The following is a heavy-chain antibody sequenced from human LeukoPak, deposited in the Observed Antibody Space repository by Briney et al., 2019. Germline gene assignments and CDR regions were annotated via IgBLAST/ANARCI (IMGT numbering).Heavy chain of an antibody. CDR1: GGTFSSYA. CDR2: IIPIFGTA. CDR3: ASHGGVGAFDI. Sequence: ASVKVSCKASGGTFSSYAISWVRQAPGQGLEWMGGIIPIFGTANYAQKFQGRVTITADESTSTAYMELSSLRSEDTAVYYCASHGGVGAFDIWGQGTMVTVSS. J-gene: IGHJ3*02. V-gene: IGHV1-69*13. D-gene: IGHD3-16*01.